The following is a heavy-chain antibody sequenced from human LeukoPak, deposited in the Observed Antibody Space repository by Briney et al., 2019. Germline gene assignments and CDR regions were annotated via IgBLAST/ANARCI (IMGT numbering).Heavy chain of an antibody. CDR1: GYSFTGYW. D-gene: IGHD5-24*01. CDR2: IYPGDSDT. V-gene: IGHV5-51*01. Sequence: GESLKISCKGSGYSFTGYWIGWVRQMPGKGLEWMGTIYPGDSDTRYSPSFQGQVTISADKSINTAYLQWSSLKASDTAMYYCARQDGYGLYYFDYWGQGTLVTVSS. J-gene: IGHJ4*02. CDR3: ARQDGYGLYYFDY.